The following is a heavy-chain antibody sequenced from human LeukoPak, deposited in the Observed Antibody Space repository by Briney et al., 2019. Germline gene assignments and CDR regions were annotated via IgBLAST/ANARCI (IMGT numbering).Heavy chain of an antibody. CDR2: MHPTTGGS. Sequence: GDSVKVSCTASGYTFSGNYLTWLRQAPGQGFEWMGWMHPTTGGSNLAQKFQGRVTMTGDIDINTVYMELTGLTSDDTAVYYCARGGATVVGRRADWFDAWGQGTLVTVSS. J-gene: IGHJ5*02. CDR3: ARGGATVVGRRADWFDA. V-gene: IGHV1-2*02. CDR1: GYTFSGNY. D-gene: IGHD6-13*01.